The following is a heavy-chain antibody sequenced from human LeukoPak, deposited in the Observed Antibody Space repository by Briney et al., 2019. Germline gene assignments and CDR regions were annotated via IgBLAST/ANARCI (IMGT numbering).Heavy chain of an antibody. Sequence: SETLSLTCTVSGGSISSSSYYWGWIRQPPGKGLEWIGTIYYSGSTYYNPSLKSRVTISVDTSKNQFSLKLTSVTAADTAVYYCARERHIPERIAPTGPTPGDWFDPWGQGTLVTVSS. CDR1: GGSISSSSYY. V-gene: IGHV4-39*07. D-gene: IGHD6-13*01. CDR3: ARERHIPERIAPTGPTPGDWFDP. J-gene: IGHJ5*02. CDR2: IYYSGST.